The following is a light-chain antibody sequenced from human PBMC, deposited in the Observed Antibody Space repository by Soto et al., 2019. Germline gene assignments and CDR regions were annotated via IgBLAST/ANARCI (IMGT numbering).Light chain of an antibody. CDR3: QTWGTGAGV. J-gene: IGLJ3*02. CDR2: LNSDGSH. V-gene: IGLV4-69*01. CDR1: SGHSSYA. Sequence: QLVLTQSPSASASLGASVKLTCTLSSGHSSYAIAWHQQQPEKGPRYLMKLNSDGSHNKGDGIPDRFSGSSSGAERYLTISSLQSDDEADYYCQTWGTGAGVFGGGTKLTVL.